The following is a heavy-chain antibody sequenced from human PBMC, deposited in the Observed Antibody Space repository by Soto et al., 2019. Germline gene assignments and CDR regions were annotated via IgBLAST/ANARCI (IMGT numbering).Heavy chain of an antibody. CDR1: GFAFGSYW. Sequence: EVQLVESGGGLVQPGGSLRLSCAASGFAFGSYWMHWVRQAPGKGLVWVSRISQDGTIATQADSVKGRFTISRDNAKNTLYLQMNSLRADDKAVYYCLRDQRHWNEFADQWGQGTLVTVSS. J-gene: IGHJ4*02. V-gene: IGHV3-74*01. CDR2: ISQDGTIA. CDR3: LRDQRHWNEFADQ. D-gene: IGHD1-1*01.